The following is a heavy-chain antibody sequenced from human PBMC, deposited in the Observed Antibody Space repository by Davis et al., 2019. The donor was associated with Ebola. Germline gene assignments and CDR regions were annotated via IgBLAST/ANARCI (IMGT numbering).Heavy chain of an antibody. J-gene: IGHJ3*02. CDR1: GYSFTSYW. Sequence: GESLKISCKGSGYSFTSYWIGWVRQMPGKGLEWMGIIYPGDSDTRYSPSFQGQVTISADKSVNTAYLQWSSLKASDTAMYYCARRAAVAYDSLWGISRHDAFDIWGQGTMVTVSS. D-gene: IGHD3-16*02. CDR2: IYPGDSDT. CDR3: ARRAAVAYDSLWGISRHDAFDI. V-gene: IGHV5-51*01.